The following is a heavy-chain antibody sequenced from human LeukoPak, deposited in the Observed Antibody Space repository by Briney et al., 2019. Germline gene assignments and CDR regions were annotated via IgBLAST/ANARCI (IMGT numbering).Heavy chain of an antibody. CDR3: ARGPRNDP. Sequence: ASVKVSCKPSGYPFTTWEINWVRQAAGQALEWMGWVHPNGGNTAYAQKFQGRVTMTRDTYISTAYMELSGLTSDDTAVYFCARGPRNDPWGQGTLVSVSS. D-gene: IGHD1-14*01. CDR1: GYPFTTWE. J-gene: IGHJ5*02. CDR2: VHPNGGNT. V-gene: IGHV1-8*01.